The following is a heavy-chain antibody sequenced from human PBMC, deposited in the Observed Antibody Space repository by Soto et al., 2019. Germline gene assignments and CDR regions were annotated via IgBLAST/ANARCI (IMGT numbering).Heavy chain of an antibody. CDR2: IYYSGIT. CDR3: ARWTRYSSGWYYFDY. Sequence: SETLSLTCTVSGGSISSYYWSWIRQPPGKGLEWIGYIYYSGITNYNPSLKSRVTISVDTSKNQFSLKLSSVTAADTAVYYCARWTRYSSGWYYFDYWGQGTLVTVSS. D-gene: IGHD6-19*01. V-gene: IGHV4-59*01. J-gene: IGHJ4*02. CDR1: GGSISSYY.